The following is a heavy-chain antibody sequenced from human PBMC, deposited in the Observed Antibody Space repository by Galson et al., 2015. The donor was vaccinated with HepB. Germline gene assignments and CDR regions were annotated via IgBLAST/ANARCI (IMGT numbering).Heavy chain of an antibody. J-gene: IGHJ4*02. D-gene: IGHD5-18*01. CDR2: INPSGGST. CDR3: ARESRIQLWLVDY. CDR1: GYTFTSYY. Sequence: SAKVSCKASGYTFTSYYMHWVRQAPGQGLEWMGIINPSGGSTSYAQKFQGRVTMTRDTSTSTVYMELSSLRSEDTAVYYCARESRIQLWLVDYWGQGTLVTVSS. V-gene: IGHV1-46*01.